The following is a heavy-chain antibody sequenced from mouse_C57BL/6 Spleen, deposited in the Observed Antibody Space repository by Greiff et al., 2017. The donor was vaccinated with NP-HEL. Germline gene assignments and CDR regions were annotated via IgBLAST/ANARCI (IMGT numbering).Heavy chain of an antibody. J-gene: IGHJ4*01. CDR2: IYPGDGDT. D-gene: IGHD1-1*01. CDR1: GYAFSSYW. V-gene: IGHV1-80*01. CDR3: ARRLSVGGAMDY. Sequence: QVQLKESGAELVKPGASVKISCKASGYAFSSYWMNWVKQRPGKGLEWIGQIYPGDGDTNYNGKFKGKATLTADKSSSTAYMQLSSLTSEDSAVYFCARRLSVGGAMDYWGQGTSVTVSS.